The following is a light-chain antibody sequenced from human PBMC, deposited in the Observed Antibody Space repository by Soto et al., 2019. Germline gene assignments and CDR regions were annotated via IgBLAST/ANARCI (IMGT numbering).Light chain of an antibody. V-gene: IGKV1-5*03. CDR2: KAS. CDR3: QHYNTYPWT. Sequence: IRLPQSTSFPSSYVGASVTITCRASQSISSWLAWYQQKPGKAPTLLIHKASHLESGVPSRFSGSGSGTEFTLTISSLQPGDVATYYCQHYNTYPWTFGPGTKVDIK. J-gene: IGKJ1*01. CDR1: QSISSW.